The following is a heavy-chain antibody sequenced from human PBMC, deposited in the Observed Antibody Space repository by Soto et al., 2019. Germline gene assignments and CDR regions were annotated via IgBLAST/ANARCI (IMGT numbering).Heavy chain of an antibody. V-gene: IGHV4-59*01. CDR2: IYDSGST. CDR3: AGPPRY. Sequence: SETLSLTCTVSGGSIGSYYWSWIRQPPGKGLEWIGYIYDSGSTNYNPSLKSRVTISVDTSKNQFSLKLTSVTAADTAVYYCAGPPRYWGQGTLVTVSS. J-gene: IGHJ4*02. CDR1: GGSIGSYY.